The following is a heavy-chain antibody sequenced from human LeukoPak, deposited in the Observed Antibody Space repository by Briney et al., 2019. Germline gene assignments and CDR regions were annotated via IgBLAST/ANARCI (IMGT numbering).Heavy chain of an antibody. D-gene: IGHD3-10*01. CDR3: ATMVRGVSWDSFDP. CDR1: GYTFTGYY. Sequence: GASVKVSCKASGYTFTGYYMHWVRQAPGQGLEWMGWINPNSGGTNYAQKFQGRVTMTRDTSISTAYMELSRLRSDDTAVYYRATMVRGVSWDSFDPWGQGTLVTVSS. V-gene: IGHV1-2*02. CDR2: INPNSGGT. J-gene: IGHJ5*02.